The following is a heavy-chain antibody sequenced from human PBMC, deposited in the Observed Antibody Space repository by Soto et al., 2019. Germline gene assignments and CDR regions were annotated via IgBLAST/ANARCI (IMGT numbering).Heavy chain of an antibody. CDR2: IWYDGSNK. D-gene: IGHD6-13*01. J-gene: IGHJ4*02. V-gene: IGHV3-33*01. CDR3: ARDESGGSSSWYFHY. Sequence: PGGSLRLTCAASGFTFSSYGMHWVRQAPGKGQEWVAVIWYDGSNKYYADSVKGRFTISRDNSKNTLYLQMNSLRAEDTAVYYCARDESGGSSSWYFHYWGQGT. CDR1: GFTFSSYG.